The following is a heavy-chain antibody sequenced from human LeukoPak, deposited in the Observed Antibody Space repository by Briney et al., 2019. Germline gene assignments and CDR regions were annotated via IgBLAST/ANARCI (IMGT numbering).Heavy chain of an antibody. CDR1: GGSISSSSYY. D-gene: IGHD3-10*01. Sequence: SETLSLTCTVSGGSISSSSYYWGWIRQPPGKGLEWIGSIYYSGSTYYNPSLKNRVTISVDTSKNQFSLKLSSVTAADTAVYYCARAPWFGELLHYYYYMDVWGKGTAVTISS. V-gene: IGHV4-39*07. CDR3: ARAPWFGELLHYYYYMDV. CDR2: IYYSGST. J-gene: IGHJ6*03.